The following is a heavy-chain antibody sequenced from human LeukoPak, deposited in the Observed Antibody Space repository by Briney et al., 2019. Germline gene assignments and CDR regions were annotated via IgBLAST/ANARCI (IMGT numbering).Heavy chain of an antibody. D-gene: IGHD3-10*01. CDR2: IYSGGST. Sequence: GGSLRLSCAASEFSVGSNYMTWVRQAPGKGLEWVSLIYSGGSTYYADSVKGRFTISRDNSKNTLYLQMNSLTADDTAAYYCVRSHHPGGWFDPWGQGTLVTVSS. V-gene: IGHV3-66*01. CDR1: EFSVGSNY. CDR3: VRSHHPGGWFDP. J-gene: IGHJ5*02.